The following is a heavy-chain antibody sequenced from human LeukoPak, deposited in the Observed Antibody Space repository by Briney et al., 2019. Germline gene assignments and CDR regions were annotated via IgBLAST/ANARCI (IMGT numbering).Heavy chain of an antibody. CDR3: ARVTVTDYYYYYMDV. J-gene: IGHJ6*03. Sequence: ASVTVSFKASGGTFSNYAISWVRQAPGQGREWMGGIIPIFGTANYAQKFQGRVTITTDESTSTAYMELSSLRSEDTAVYYCARVTVTDYYYYYMDVWGKGTTVTVSS. D-gene: IGHD4-11*01. CDR1: GGTFSNYA. CDR2: IIPIFGTA. V-gene: IGHV1-69*05.